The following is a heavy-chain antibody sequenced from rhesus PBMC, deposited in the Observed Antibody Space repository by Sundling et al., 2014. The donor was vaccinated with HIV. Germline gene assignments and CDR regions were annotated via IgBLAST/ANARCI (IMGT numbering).Heavy chain of an antibody. CDR2: ISYTGGST. CDR1: GFSFTDYY. Sequence: EVQLVESGGGLAKPGGSLRLSCAASGFSFTDYYMHWARQAPGKGLEWVSGISYTGGSTYYVDSVKGRFTISRENAKNTLYLQMDSLRAEDTAVYYCARGGFYSSWSVDYWGQGVLVTVSS. V-gene: IGHV3-59*01. J-gene: IGHJ4*01. CDR3: ARGGFYSSWSVDY. D-gene: IGHD6-13*01.